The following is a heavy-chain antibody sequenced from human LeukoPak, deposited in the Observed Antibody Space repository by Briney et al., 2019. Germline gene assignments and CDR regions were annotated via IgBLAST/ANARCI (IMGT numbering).Heavy chain of an antibody. CDR3: AREASGSRYAIDC. CDR2: ISSSSSYI. V-gene: IGHV3-21*01. CDR1: GFTFSSYS. J-gene: IGHJ4*02. D-gene: IGHD6-13*01. Sequence: PGGSLRLSCPASGFTFSSYSMNWVRQAPGKGLEWVSSISSSSSYIYYSDSVKGRFTISRDNAKHSLYLQMNSLRANDTYVYYCAREASGSRYAIDCWGQGTLVTVSS.